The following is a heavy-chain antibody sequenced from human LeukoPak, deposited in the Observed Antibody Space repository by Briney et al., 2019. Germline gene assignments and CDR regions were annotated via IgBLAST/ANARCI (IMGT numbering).Heavy chain of an antibody. J-gene: IGHJ4*02. V-gene: IGHV4-38-2*02. Sequence: SETLSLTCTVSGYSISSGYYWGWIRQPPGKGLEWIGSIYHSGSTYYNPSLKSRVTISVDTSKNQFSLKLSSVTAADTAVYYCAREWTTVTSFDYWGQGTLVTVSS. CDR1: GYSISSGYY. CDR3: AREWTTVTSFDY. D-gene: IGHD4-17*01. CDR2: IYHSGST.